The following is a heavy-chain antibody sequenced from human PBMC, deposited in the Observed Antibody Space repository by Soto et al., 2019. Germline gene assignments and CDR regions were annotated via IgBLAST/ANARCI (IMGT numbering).Heavy chain of an antibody. CDR3: ARGYLGGAAAESHAFDI. V-gene: IGHV5-51*01. D-gene: IGHD6-13*01. CDR1: GYSFTSYW. Sequence: GESLKISCKGSGYSFTSYWIGWVRQMPGKGLEWMGIIYPGDSDTRYSPSFQGQVSISADKSISTAYLQWSSLKASDTAMYYCARGYLGGAAAESHAFDIWGQGTMVTVSS. J-gene: IGHJ3*02. CDR2: IYPGDSDT.